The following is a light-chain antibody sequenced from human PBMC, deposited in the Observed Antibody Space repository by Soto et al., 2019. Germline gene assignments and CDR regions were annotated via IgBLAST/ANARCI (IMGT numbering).Light chain of an antibody. CDR3: PSYRRGPLYV. CDR1: SADVATSNF. Sequence: QSVLTQPASVSGSPGQSITISCTGISADVATSNFVSWYQHRPGEAPRLILYDVSHRPSGISNRFSGSKAGDTASLTISGLHLEDEADYYCPSYRRGPLYVFGSGTKVTVL. CDR2: DVS. J-gene: IGLJ1*01. V-gene: IGLV2-14*03.